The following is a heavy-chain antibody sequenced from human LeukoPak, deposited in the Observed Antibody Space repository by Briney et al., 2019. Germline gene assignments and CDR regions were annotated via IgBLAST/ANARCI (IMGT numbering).Heavy chain of an antibody. D-gene: IGHD1-26*01. V-gene: IGHV4-59*08. Sequence: PPETLSLTCIVSGDSISSYYWSWIRQPPGKGLEWIWYIFHSGITNYNPSLKSRVTMSIDTSKNQFSLRLSSVTAADTAVYYCARQPYTIGAYYFDYWGPGTLVSVSS. CDR3: ARQPYTIGAYYFDY. CDR1: GDSISSYY. CDR2: IFHSGIT. J-gene: IGHJ4*02.